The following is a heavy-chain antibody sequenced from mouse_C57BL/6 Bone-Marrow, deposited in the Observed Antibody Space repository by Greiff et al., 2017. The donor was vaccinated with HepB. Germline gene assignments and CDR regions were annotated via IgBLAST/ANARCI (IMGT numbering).Heavy chain of an antibody. CDR1: GYTFTSYW. J-gene: IGHJ3*01. CDR3: ARMMITTWGLAY. Sequence: QVQLQQPGAELVRPGTSVKLSCKASGYTFTSYWMHWVKQRPGQGLEWIGVIDPSDSYTNYNQKFKGKATLTVDTSSSTAYMQLSSLTAEDSAVYYCARMMITTWGLAYWGQGTLVTVSA. CDR2: IDPSDSYT. V-gene: IGHV1-59*01. D-gene: IGHD2-4*01.